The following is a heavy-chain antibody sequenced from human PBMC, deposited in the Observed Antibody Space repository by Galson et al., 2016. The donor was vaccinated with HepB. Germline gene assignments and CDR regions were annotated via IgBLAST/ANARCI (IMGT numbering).Heavy chain of an antibody. V-gene: IGHV4-39*01. CDR3: GSFAVPQWLVQGRIAEY. Sequence: ETLSLTCTVSGGSINSISYYWGWIRQPPGKGLEWLGSIYYSGRRYYNPSLDSRVTMSVDTSKNQFSLKLNSVTAADTAVYFCGSFAVPQWLVQGRIAEYWGQGTLVTVSS. CDR1: GGSINSISYY. J-gene: IGHJ4*02. D-gene: IGHD6-19*01. CDR2: IYYSGRR.